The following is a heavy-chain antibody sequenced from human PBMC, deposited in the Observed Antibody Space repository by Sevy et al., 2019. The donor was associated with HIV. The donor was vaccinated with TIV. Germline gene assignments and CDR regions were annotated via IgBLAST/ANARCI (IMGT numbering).Heavy chain of an antibody. CDR1: GFTFNNAW. CDR2: IKSNIDGETT. CDR3: ATAPDYYDSAPFDY. J-gene: IGHJ4*02. V-gene: IGHV3-15*01. D-gene: IGHD3-22*01. Sequence: GGSLRLSCAVSGFTFNNAWMNWVRQAPGTGLQWVGLIKSNIDGETTDYAAPVNGRFTISRDDSKNTLYLQMNNLKIEDTAVYYCATAPDYYDSAPFDYWGPGTLVTVSS.